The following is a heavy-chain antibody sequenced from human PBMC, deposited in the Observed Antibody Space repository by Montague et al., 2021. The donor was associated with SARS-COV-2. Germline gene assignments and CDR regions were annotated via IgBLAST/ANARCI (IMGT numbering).Heavy chain of an antibody. CDR1: GGSISSSSYY. Sequence: SETLSLTCTVSGGSISSSSYYWGWIRQPPGKGLEWIGSIYYSGSTYYNPSLKGRVTISVDTSKNQFSLKLSSVTAADTAVYYCARDLRRGFDPWGQGTLVTVSS. J-gene: IGHJ5*02. D-gene: IGHD3-10*01. CDR3: ARDLRRGFDP. V-gene: IGHV4-39*07. CDR2: IYYSGST.